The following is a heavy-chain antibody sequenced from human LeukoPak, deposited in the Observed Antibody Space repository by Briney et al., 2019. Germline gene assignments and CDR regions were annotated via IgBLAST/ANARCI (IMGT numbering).Heavy chain of an antibody. V-gene: IGHV4-38-2*02. J-gene: IGHJ5*02. Sequence: SETLSLTCTVSGYSISSGYYWGWIRQPPGKGLEGIGSIYHSGSTYYNPSLKSRVTISVDTSKNQFSLKLSSVTAADTAVYYCARIVWELLLWSSDNWFDPWGQGTLVTVSS. D-gene: IGHD1-26*01. CDR3: ARIVWELLLWSSDNWFDP. CDR1: GYSISSGYY. CDR2: IYHSGST.